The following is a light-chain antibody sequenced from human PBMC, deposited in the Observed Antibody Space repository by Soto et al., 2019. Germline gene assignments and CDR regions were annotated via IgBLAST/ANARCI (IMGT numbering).Light chain of an antibody. CDR3: AAWDDSLSGHVV. CDR2: SND. V-gene: IGLV1-44*01. Sequence: QSVLTQPPSASGTPGQRVTISCSGSRFNIGGNTVNWYQHLPGTAPKLLIYSNDQRPSGVPDRFSGSKSGTSASLAISGLQSEDEADYYCAAWDDSLSGHVVFGGGTKLTVL. CDR1: RFNIGGNT. J-gene: IGLJ2*01.